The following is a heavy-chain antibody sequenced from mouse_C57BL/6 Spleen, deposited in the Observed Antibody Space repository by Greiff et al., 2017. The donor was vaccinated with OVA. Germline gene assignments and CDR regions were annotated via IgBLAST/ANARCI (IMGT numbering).Heavy chain of an antibody. Sequence: QVQLQQSGAELAKPGASVKLSCKASGYTFTSYWMHWVKQRPGQGLEWIGYINPSSGYTKYNQKFKDKATLTADKSSSTAYMQLSSLTYEDSAVYYCASSHWDGDYAMDYWGQGTSVTVSS. CDR3: ASSHWDGDYAMDY. J-gene: IGHJ4*01. CDR1: GYTFTSYW. CDR2: INPSSGYT. D-gene: IGHD4-1*01. V-gene: IGHV1-7*01.